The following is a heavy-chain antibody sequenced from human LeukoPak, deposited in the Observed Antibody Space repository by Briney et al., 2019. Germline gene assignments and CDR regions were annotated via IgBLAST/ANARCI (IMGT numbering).Heavy chain of an antibody. D-gene: IGHD1-26*01. Sequence: SETLSLTCTVSGGSISSYYWSWIRQPPGKGLEWIGYIYYSGSTNYNPSLKSRVTISVDTSKNQFSLKLSSVTAADTAVYYCARVVVYSGSRQFDPWGQGTLVTVSS. CDR1: GGSISSYY. CDR3: ARVVVYSGSRQFDP. V-gene: IGHV4-59*01. J-gene: IGHJ5*02. CDR2: IYYSGST.